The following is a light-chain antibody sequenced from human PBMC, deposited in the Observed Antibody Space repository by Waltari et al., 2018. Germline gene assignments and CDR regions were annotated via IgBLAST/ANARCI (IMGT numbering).Light chain of an antibody. CDR1: KLGHKY. CDR2: QDN. V-gene: IGLV3-1*01. Sequence: SYELTQPPSVSVSPGQPASITCSGDKLGHKYVCWYQQKPGQSPVLLKYQDNRGPSGIPERFSGSNSGNTATLTISGTQAMDEADYYCQAWGSGTVLFGGGTKLTVL. J-gene: IGLJ2*01. CDR3: QAWGSGTVL.